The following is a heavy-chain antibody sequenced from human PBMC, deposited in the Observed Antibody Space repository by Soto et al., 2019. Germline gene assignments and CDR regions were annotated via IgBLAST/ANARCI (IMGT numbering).Heavy chain of an antibody. CDR3: ARDCSGGSCYPGMDV. CDR1: GFNFNSYT. D-gene: IGHD2-15*01. V-gene: IGHV3-21*01. CDR2: ISSSGYI. Sequence: WGSLRLSCAASGFNFNSYTINCVRHSPCKRLEWLSSISSSGYIFSTDSVRGRFTISRDNAKNSVYLQINSLRAEDTAVYFCARDCSGGSCYPGMDVWGQGTTVTVSS. J-gene: IGHJ6*02.